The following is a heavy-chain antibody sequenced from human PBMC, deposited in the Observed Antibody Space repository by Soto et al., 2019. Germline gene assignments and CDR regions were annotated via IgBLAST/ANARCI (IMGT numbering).Heavy chain of an antibody. CDR3: CSSRFWELLEAWDRG. J-gene: IGHJ4*02. D-gene: IGHD3-10*01. V-gene: IGHV3-23*01. CDR1: GFTFSSYA. CDR2: ISGSGGST. Sequence: PGGSLRLSCAASGFTFSSYAMSWVRQAPGKGLEWVSAISGSGGSTYYADSVKGRLTISRDNSKNTLYLQMNSLRAEDTAVYYCCSSRFWELLEAWDRGWGQGTLVTVSS.